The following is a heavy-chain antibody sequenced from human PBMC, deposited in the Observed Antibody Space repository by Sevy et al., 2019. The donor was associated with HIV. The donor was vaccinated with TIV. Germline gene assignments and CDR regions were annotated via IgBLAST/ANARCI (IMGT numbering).Heavy chain of an antibody. D-gene: IGHD2-15*01. CDR3: ARGPLFSPEYCSGGTCPTIDF. CDR1: GVSFSDYY. Sequence: SETLSLTCAVSGVSFSDYYWAWIRQAPGKGLEWIGEVSQSGSATYNPSLRSRVIMSLETSKNHGSLKLTSVTAADTAMYYCARGPLFSPEYCSGGTCPTIDFWGQGTLVTVSS. CDR2: VSQSGSA. V-gene: IGHV4-34*01. J-gene: IGHJ4*01.